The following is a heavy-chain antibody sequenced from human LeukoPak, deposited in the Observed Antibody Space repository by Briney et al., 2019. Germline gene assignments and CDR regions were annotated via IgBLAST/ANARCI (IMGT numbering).Heavy chain of an antibody. CDR3: ASYIAARSRGFDP. CDR1: GYTFTGYC. J-gene: IGHJ5*02. V-gene: IGHV1-2*06. D-gene: IGHD6-6*01. CDR2: INPNSGGT. Sequence: ASVKVSCKATGYTFTGYCMHWVRQAPGQGLEWMGRINPNSGGTNYAQKFQGRVTMTRDTSISTAYMELSRLRSDDTAVYYCASYIAARSRGFDPWGQGTLVTVSS.